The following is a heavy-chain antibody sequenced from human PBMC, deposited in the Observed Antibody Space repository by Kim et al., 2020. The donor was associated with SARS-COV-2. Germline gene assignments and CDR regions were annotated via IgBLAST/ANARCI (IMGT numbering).Heavy chain of an antibody. V-gene: IGHV3-74*01. J-gene: IGHJ6*02. Sequence: GGSLRLSCAASGFTFSSYWMHWVRQAPGKGLVWVSRINSDGSSTSYAGSVTGRFTISRDNAKNTLYLQMNSLRAEDTAVYYCARDMYYGSGSYYTSRYGMDVWGQGTTVTVSS. CDR3: ARDMYYGSGSYYTSRYGMDV. CDR1: GFTFSSYW. D-gene: IGHD3-10*01. CDR2: INSDGSST.